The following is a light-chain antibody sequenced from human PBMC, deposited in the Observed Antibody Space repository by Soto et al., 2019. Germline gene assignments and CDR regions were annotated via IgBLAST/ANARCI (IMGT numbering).Light chain of an antibody. V-gene: IGKV1-39*01. CDR3: QHSYSTPLT. J-gene: IGKJ4*01. Sequence: DIQMTQSPSSLSASVGDRVTITCRASQSIRSYLNWYQQKPGKAPTLLIYAASSLQSGVPSRFSGSGSETEFPLTISSLHPDDSATYYGQHSYSTPLTFGGGTKVVIK. CDR1: QSIRSY. CDR2: AAS.